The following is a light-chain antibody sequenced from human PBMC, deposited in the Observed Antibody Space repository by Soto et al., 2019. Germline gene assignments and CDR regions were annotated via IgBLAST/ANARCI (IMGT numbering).Light chain of an antibody. CDR2: AAS. Sequence: DIQLTQSPSFLSASVGDRVTITCRASQGISSYLAWYQQKPGKAPKLLIYAASTLQSGVPSRFSGSASGTEFTLTISSLQPEDFATYYCQQLYSYPPWTFGQGTKVEIK. CDR3: QQLYSYPPWT. CDR1: QGISSY. V-gene: IGKV1-9*01. J-gene: IGKJ1*01.